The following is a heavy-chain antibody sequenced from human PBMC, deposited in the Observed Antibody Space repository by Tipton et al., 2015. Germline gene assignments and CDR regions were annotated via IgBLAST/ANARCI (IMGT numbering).Heavy chain of an antibody. D-gene: IGHD6-6*01. Sequence: LRLSCTVSGGSVSSGTYYWSWIRQPPGKGLEWIGYIYYSGSTNYNPSLKSRVTISVDTSKNQFSLKLRSVTAADTAVYYCAREAYSSSGLIFDYWGQGTLVTVSS. CDR1: GGSVSSGTYY. V-gene: IGHV4-61*01. J-gene: IGHJ4*02. CDR2: IYYSGST. CDR3: AREAYSSSGLIFDY.